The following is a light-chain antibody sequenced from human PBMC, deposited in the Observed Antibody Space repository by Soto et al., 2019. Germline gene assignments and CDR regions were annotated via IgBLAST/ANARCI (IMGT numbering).Light chain of an antibody. J-gene: IGKJ1*01. CDR2: EAS. CDR1: ESISSH. V-gene: IGKV3-15*01. CDR3: QQYYYWWT. Sequence: EIVMTQSPATLSVSPGERATLSCRASESISSHLAWYQQKPGQAPSLLIYEASTRATGISARFSGSGSRTEFTLTISSLQSEDFAVYYCQQYYYWWTFGQGTRVEIK.